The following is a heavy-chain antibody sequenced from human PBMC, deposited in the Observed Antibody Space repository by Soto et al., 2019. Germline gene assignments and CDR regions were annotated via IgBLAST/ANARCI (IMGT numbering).Heavy chain of an antibody. CDR3: ASGKMIRGPKPQYYFYYGMDV. CDR2: VSNYNGNR. J-gene: IGHJ6*02. Sequence: QVQLVQSGLEVKKPGASVKVSCKASGYSFTNFGFNWVRQAPGQGLEWMGWVSNYNGNRKYAEKFQGRVTMTTDTSANAALMALESRRSDDTALYYCASGKMIRGPKPQYYFYYGMDVWGQGTTLIVSS. V-gene: IGHV1-18*01. CDR1: GYSFTNFG. D-gene: IGHD3-10*01.